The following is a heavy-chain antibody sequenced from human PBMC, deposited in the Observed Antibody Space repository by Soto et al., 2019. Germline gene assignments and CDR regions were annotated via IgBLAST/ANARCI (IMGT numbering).Heavy chain of an antibody. Sequence: SGPTLVNPTETITLTCTVSGFSLSTGRMGVSWIRQPPGKALEWLAHIFSDNERSYSTSMQGRLTISKDPSGSQVVLSMTNLDPVDTGTYYCVRMNADSYQFYYAMDVWGQGTTVTVSS. J-gene: IGHJ6*02. CDR2: IFSDNER. V-gene: IGHV2-26*01. CDR3: VRMNADSYQFYYAMDV. D-gene: IGHD4-17*01. CDR1: GFSLSTGRMG.